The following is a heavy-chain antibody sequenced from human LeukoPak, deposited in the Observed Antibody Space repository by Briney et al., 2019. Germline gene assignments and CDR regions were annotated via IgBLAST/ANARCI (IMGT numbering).Heavy chain of an antibody. CDR2: ISSSSSTI. CDR1: GFTFSSYE. V-gene: IGHV3-48*02. CDR3: ARERGYNSGWYLDY. Sequence: PGGSLRLSCAASGFTFSSYEMNWVRQAPGKGLEWVSYISSSSSTIFYADSVKGRFTISRDDDENSLYLQMNSLRDEDTAVYYCARERGYNSGWYLDYWGQGTRVTVSS. J-gene: IGHJ4*02. D-gene: IGHD6-19*01.